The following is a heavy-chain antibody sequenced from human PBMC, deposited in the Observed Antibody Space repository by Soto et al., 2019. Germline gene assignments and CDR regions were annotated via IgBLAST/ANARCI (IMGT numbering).Heavy chain of an antibody. V-gene: IGHV3-74*01. CDR2: INTDGSTT. CDR3: VRGHSSHWVNWFDP. D-gene: IGHD6-13*01. CDR1: GFTFSSYW. J-gene: IGHJ5*02. Sequence: GGSLRLSCAASGFTFSSYWMHWVRQAPGEGPVWVSRINTDGSTTPYADSVKGRFTISRDNAKNTLYLQMDSLRAEDTAVYYCVRGHSSHWVNWFDPWGQGTLDPVSS.